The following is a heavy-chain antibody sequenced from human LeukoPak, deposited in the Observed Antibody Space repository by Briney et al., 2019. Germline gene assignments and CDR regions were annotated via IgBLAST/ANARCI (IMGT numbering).Heavy chain of an antibody. J-gene: IGHJ4*02. CDR3: ARDQGYCGGDCYIRACCGYSDY. D-gene: IGHD2-21*02. CDR2: INPSGGST. CDR1: GYTFTSYY. V-gene: IGHV1-46*01. Sequence: GASVKVSCKASGYTFTSYYMHWVRQAPGQGLEWMGIINPSGGSTSYAQKFQGRVTMTRDTSTSTVYMELSSLRSEDTAVYYCARDQGYCGGDCYIRACCGYSDYWGQGTLVTVSS.